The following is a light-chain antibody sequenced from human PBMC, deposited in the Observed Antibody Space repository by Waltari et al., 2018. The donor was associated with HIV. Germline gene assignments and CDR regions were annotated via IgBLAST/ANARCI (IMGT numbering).Light chain of an antibody. CDR1: ELENRN. J-gene: IGLJ3*02. V-gene: IGLV3-9*01. Sequence: SIDLTQPLSVPVAPGQPASPTCKLNELENRNVHWYQQKACQAPVLVIYRDSERPSGIPERFSGSNSGTTATLTISSVQGGDEADYYCQVWVTINAAVFGGGTKLTVL. CDR3: QVWVTINAAV. CDR2: RDS.